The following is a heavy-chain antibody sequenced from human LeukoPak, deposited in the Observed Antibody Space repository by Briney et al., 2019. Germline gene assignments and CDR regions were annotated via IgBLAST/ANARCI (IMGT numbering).Heavy chain of an antibody. CDR1: GFTVSGNY. Sequence: GGSLRLSCAASGFTVSGNYMTWVRQAPGKGLEWVSVIYSGGSTYYADSVKGRFTISRDNSKNTLYLQMNSLRAEDTAVYYCARVEYSYALTDWGQGTLVTVSS. V-gene: IGHV3-66*01. D-gene: IGHD5-18*01. CDR2: IYSGGST. J-gene: IGHJ4*02. CDR3: ARVEYSYALTD.